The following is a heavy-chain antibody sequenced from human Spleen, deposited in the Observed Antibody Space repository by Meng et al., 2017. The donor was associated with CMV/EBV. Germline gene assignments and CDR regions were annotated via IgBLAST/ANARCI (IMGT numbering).Heavy chain of an antibody. V-gene: IGHV3-21*01. D-gene: IGHD6-13*01. CDR1: GFTFSSYS. Sequence: GESLKISCAASGFTFSSYSMNWVRQAPGKGLEGVSSISSSSTYIYYADSVKGRFTISRDNAKNSLYLQMNSLRAEDTAVYYCAREVGGNSWNFDYWGQGTLVTVSS. J-gene: IGHJ4*02. CDR2: ISSSSTYI. CDR3: AREVGGNSWNFDY.